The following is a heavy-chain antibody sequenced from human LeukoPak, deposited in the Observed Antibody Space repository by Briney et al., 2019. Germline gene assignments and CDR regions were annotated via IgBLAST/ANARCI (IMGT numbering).Heavy chain of an antibody. CDR2: ISGNTGNT. Sequence: GASVKVSCKTSGFSFNTYGISWVRQAPRQGLERMGWISGNTGNTNYAQNLQGRLTMTTDTSTSTAYMELRSLRSDDTAIYYCARGWYGSDIYFGFDYWGQGTLVTVSS. CDR3: ARGWYGSDIYFGFDY. V-gene: IGHV1-18*01. J-gene: IGHJ4*02. D-gene: IGHD3-10*01. CDR1: GFSFNTYG.